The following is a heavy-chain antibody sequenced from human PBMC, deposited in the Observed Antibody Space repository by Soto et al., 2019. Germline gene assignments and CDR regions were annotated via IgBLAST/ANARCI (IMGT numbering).Heavy chain of an antibody. CDR1: GFTFSSYG. CDR3: ARDRNIVVVPAAIADY. CDR2: IWYDGIKK. V-gene: IGHV3-33*01. J-gene: IGHJ4*02. D-gene: IGHD2-2*01. Sequence: QVQLVESGGGVVQPGRSLRLSCAASGFTFSSYGMHWVRQAPGKGLEWVAVIWYDGIKKHYADSVKGRFTISRDNSKNTSYLEMNSLRVEDTAVYYCARDRNIVVVPAAIADYWGQGTRVTVSS.